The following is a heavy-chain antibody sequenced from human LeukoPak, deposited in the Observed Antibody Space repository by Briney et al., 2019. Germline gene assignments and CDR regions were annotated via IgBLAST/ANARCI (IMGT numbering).Heavy chain of an antibody. V-gene: IGHV3-72*01. CDR1: GFIFNDHY. J-gene: IGHJ5*02. CDR2: VRNKANGHTT. D-gene: IGHD3-10*01. Sequence: WGSLRLSCTASGFIFNDHYMDWVRRAPGKGLEWVGRVRNKANGHTTEYGASFKGRFTVSRDDSKNSIYLQMNSLNIEDTAMYYCARGFRGFDTWGQGILVTVSS. CDR3: ARGFRGFDT.